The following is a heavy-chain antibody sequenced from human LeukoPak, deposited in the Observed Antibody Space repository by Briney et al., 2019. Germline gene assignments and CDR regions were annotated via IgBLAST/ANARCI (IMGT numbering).Heavy chain of an antibody. D-gene: IGHD6-13*01. J-gene: IGHJ5*02. Sequence: SETLSLTCTVAGGSISSYYWSWIRQPPGKGLEWIGSIYYSGSTYYNPSLKGRVTISVDTSKNQFSLKLSSVTAADTAVYYCARAGSSSCYSWFDPWGQGTLVTVSS. CDR2: IYYSGST. CDR3: ARAGSSSCYSWFDP. CDR1: GGSISSYY. V-gene: IGHV4-59*12.